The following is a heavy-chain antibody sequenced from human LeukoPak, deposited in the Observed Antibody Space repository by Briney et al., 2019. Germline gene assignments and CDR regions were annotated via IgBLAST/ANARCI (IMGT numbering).Heavy chain of an antibody. J-gene: IGHJ4*02. CDR3: ARELVVDTARVDS. Sequence: SETLSLTCTVSGGSISSICYCWGWLRQPPGKGLEWIGQIYYSGSTFYNPYLKSRVTISVDTTKNQFSLKLTSLTAADTALYYCARELVVDTARVDSWGQGTLVTVSS. CDR2: IYYSGST. CDR1: GGSISSICYC. D-gene: IGHD5-18*01. V-gene: IGHV4-39*07.